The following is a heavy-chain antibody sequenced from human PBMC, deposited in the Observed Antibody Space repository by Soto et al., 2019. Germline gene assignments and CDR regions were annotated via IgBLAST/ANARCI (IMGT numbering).Heavy chain of an antibody. CDR1: GYSFTSYW. J-gene: IGHJ5*02. V-gene: IGHV5-10-1*01. D-gene: IGHD3-3*01. Sequence: GESLKISCKGSGYSFTSYWISWVRQMPGKGLEWMGRIDPSDSYTNYSPSFQGHVTISADNSISTAYLQWSSLKASDTAMYYCARQYYDFWSGFWFDPWGQGTLVTVSS. CDR2: IDPSDSYT. CDR3: ARQYYDFWSGFWFDP.